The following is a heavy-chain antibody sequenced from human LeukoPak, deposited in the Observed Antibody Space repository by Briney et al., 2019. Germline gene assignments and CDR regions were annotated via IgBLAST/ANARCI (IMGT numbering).Heavy chain of an antibody. Sequence: KPSETLSLTCTVSGGSISSYYWSWIRQPPGKGLEWIGYIYYSGSTNYNPSLKSRVTISVDTSKNQFSLKLSSVTAADTAVYYCAGVGRIQLWPTFDYWGQGTLVTVSS. CDR1: GGSISSYY. D-gene: IGHD5-18*01. J-gene: IGHJ4*02. CDR2: IYYSGST. CDR3: AGVGRIQLWPTFDY. V-gene: IGHV4-59*01.